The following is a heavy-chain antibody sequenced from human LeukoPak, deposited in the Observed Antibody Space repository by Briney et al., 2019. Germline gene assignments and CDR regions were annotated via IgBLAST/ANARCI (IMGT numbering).Heavy chain of an antibody. Sequence: GASVKVSCKASGYMFTSYGISWVRQAPGQGLEWMGWINTYNGNTNYAQKLQGRVTMTTDTSTSTAYMELRSLRSDDTAVYYCARVRRLGVNWFDPWGQGTLVTVSS. J-gene: IGHJ5*02. CDR3: ARVRRLGVNWFDP. CDR2: INTYNGNT. CDR1: GYMFTSYG. V-gene: IGHV1-18*01. D-gene: IGHD1-26*01.